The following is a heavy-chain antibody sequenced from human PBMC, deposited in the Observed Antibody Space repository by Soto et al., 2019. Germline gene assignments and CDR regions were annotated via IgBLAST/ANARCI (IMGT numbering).Heavy chain of an antibody. Sequence: PSETLSLTCIVSGASVNSHYWSWVRQPPGQGLEWIGFVYSDGSTKYNPSLKTRVTMSVDTSKNQLSLQVPSVTTSDTAVYYCARASAGGGVHNWYDSCGQGTLVGVSS. D-gene: IGHD3-10*01. CDR3: ARASAGGGVHNWYDS. J-gene: IGHJ5*01. CDR2: VYSDGST. CDR1: GASVNSHY. V-gene: IGHV4-59*02.